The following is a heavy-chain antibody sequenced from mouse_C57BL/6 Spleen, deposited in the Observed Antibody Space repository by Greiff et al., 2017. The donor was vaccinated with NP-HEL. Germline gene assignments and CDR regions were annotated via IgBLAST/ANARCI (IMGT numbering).Heavy chain of an antibody. CDR3: ARSPDSSGYEDY. D-gene: IGHD3-2*02. Sequence: QVQLQQPGAELVKPGASVKLSCKASGYTFTSYWMQWVKQRPGQGLEWIGEIDPSDSYTNYNQKFKGKATLTVDPSSSTAYMQLSSLTSEDSAVYYCARSPDSSGYEDYWGQGTTLTVSS. CDR2: IDPSDSYT. CDR1: GYTFTSYW. J-gene: IGHJ2*01. V-gene: IGHV1-50*01.